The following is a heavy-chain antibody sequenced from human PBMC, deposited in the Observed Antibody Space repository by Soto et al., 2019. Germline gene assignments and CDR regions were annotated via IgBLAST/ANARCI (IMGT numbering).Heavy chain of an antibody. CDR1: GGSISSSSYY. CDR2: IYYSGST. Sequence: PSETLSLTCTVSGGSISSSSYYWVWIRQPPGKGLEWIGSIYYSGSTYYNPSLKSRVTISVDTSKNQFSLKLSSVTAADTAVYYCARQDKYYDSSGGFDYWGQGTLVTVSS. D-gene: IGHD3-22*01. V-gene: IGHV4-39*01. CDR3: ARQDKYYDSSGGFDY. J-gene: IGHJ4*02.